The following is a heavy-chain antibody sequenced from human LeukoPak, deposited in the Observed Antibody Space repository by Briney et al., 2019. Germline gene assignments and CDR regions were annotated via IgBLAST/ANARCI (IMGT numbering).Heavy chain of an antibody. V-gene: IGHV1-69*05. Sequence: ASVKVSCKASGGTFSSYAISWVRQAPGQGLEWMGGILPIFGTANYAQKFQGRVTITTDESTSTAYMELSSLRSEDTAVYYCARVVPAAPYYYYYYMDVWGKGTTVTVSS. J-gene: IGHJ6*03. CDR2: ILPIFGTA. D-gene: IGHD2-2*01. CDR3: ARVVPAAPYYYYYYMDV. CDR1: GGTFSSYA.